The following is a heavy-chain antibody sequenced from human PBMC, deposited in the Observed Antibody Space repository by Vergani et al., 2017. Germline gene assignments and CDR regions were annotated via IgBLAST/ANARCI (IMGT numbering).Heavy chain of an antibody. CDR1: GFTFSNSA. V-gene: IGHV3-23*04. D-gene: IGHD2/OR15-2a*01. CDR2: ISGHGDRT. Sequence: EGQLVESGGGQVEAGGSLRLSCVASGFTFSNSAMSWVRQTSGKGLEWVSAISGHGDRTYYADSVKGRFTISRDNSKNTVYLQMNSLKAEDRATYYCAREERSNTSPFVGDWGQGTLVTV. J-gene: IGHJ4*02. CDR3: AREERSNTSPFVGD.